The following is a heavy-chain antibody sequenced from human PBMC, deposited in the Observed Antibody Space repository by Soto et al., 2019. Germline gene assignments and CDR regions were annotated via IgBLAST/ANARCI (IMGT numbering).Heavy chain of an antibody. CDR2: ISGSGGST. J-gene: IGHJ4*02. CDR3: AKVPNVWSGYYYFDY. CDR1: GFTFSSYA. V-gene: IGHV3-23*01. Sequence: GGSLRLSCAASGFTFSSYAMSWVRQAPGKGLEWVSAISGSGGSTYYADSVKGRFTISRDNSKNTLYLQMNSLRAEDTAVYYCAKVPNVWSGYYYFDYWGQGTLVTVSS. D-gene: IGHD3-3*01.